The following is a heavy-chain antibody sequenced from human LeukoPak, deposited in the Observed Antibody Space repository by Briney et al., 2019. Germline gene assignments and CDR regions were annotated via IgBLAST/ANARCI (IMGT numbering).Heavy chain of an antibody. CDR2: LDESGRP. J-gene: IGHJ6*03. D-gene: IGHD2-15*01. V-gene: IGHV4-39*07. CDR3: ARDLGGYPFFMDV. Sequence: PSETLSLTCSVSGGSIRSGDHHWAWVRQPPGKGLEFIGSLDESGRPYYNRPLKSRVSISGDTSGKQFSLSLTSVTAADTAVYFCARDLGGYPFFMDVWGRGTTVIVSS. CDR1: GGSIRSGDHH.